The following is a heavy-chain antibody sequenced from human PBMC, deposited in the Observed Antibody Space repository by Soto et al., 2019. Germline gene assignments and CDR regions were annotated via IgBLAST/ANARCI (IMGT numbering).Heavy chain of an antibody. Sequence: GGSLRLSCAASGFTFSSSGMHWVRQAPGKGLEWVAVISYDGSNKFYADSVKGRFTISRDNSRNTLYLQMNSLRAEDTAVYHCVRDLLGSGGHFDYWGQGTPVTVSS. CDR1: GFTFSSSG. V-gene: IGHV3-30*03. D-gene: IGHD7-27*01. J-gene: IGHJ4*02. CDR3: VRDLLGSGGHFDY. CDR2: ISYDGSNK.